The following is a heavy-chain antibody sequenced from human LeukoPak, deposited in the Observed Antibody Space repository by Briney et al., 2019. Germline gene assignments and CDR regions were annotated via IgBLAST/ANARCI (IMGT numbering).Heavy chain of an antibody. CDR2: IFPGDSDT. J-gene: IGHJ6*02. Sequence: VESLKLSCQRSGYSYTSYWIGWVRQMPGKGLEWMGVIFPGDSDTRYSPSFQGQVTISADKSISTAYLQWSSLKASDTAMYYCATAIVAKYRSDYYGMDVWGQGTTVTVSS. CDR3: ATAIVAKYRSDYYGMDV. CDR1: GYSYTSYW. V-gene: IGHV5-51*01. D-gene: IGHD5-12*01.